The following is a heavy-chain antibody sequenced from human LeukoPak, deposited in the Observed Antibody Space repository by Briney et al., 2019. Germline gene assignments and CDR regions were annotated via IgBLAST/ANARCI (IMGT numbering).Heavy chain of an antibody. D-gene: IGHD4-11*01. CDR3: ASNGGVTTPGGDYYYYMDV. CDR2: INWNGGST. J-gene: IGHJ6*03. CDR1: GFTFDDYG. V-gene: IGHV3-20*04. Sequence: GGSLRLSCAASGFTFDDYGMSCVRHAPGKGLEWVSGINWNGGSTGYADSVKGRFTISRDNAKNSLYLQMNSLRAEDTALYYCASNGGVTTPGGDYYYYMDVWGKGTTVTVSS.